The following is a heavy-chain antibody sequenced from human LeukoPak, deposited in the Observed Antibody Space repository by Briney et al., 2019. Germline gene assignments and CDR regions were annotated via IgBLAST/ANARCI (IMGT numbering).Heavy chain of an antibody. D-gene: IGHD3-10*01. CDR1: GFTVSSHY. J-gene: IGHJ4*02. Sequence: GGSLGLSCAASGFTVSSHYMSWVRQAPGKGLEWVSVIYSGGSTYYADSVKGRFTISRDNSKNTLYLQMNRLRAEDTAVYYCARGPYGSGSYYFDYWGQGTLVTVSS. V-gene: IGHV3-53*01. CDR2: IYSGGST. CDR3: ARGPYGSGSYYFDY.